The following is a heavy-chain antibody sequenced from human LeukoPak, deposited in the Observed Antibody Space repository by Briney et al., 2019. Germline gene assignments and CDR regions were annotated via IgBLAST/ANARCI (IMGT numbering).Heavy chain of an antibody. Sequence: GASVKVSCKASGYTFTDYYIHWVRQAPGQGLEWMAWMNPKTGGTSYAQKFQGRVTMTRDTSISTAYMELSRLRFDDTAVYYCARNKEGKSLDYWGQGTLVIVSS. CDR2: MNPKTGGT. CDR3: ARNKEGKSLDY. CDR1: GYTFTDYY. V-gene: IGHV1-2*02. J-gene: IGHJ4*02.